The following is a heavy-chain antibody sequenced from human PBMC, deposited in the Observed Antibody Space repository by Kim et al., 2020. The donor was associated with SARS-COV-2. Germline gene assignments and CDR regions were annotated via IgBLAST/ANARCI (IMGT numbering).Heavy chain of an antibody. CDR1: GFTFSNAC. J-gene: IGHJ4*02. CDR2: IKSKTDGGTT. CDR3: TTDYYSWSSDYDTLGRSSYFDY. D-gene: IGHD3-22*01. V-gene: IGHV3-15*01. Sequence: GGSLRLSCAASGFTFSNACMSWVRQAPGKGLEWVGRIKSKTDGGTTDYAAPVKGRFTISRDDSKNTLYLQMNSLKTEDTAVYYCTTDYYSWSSDYDTLGRSSYFDYWGQGTLVTVSS.